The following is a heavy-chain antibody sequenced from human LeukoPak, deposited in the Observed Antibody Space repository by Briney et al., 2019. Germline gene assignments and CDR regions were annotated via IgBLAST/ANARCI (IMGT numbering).Heavy chain of an antibody. CDR1: GFTFSSYA. D-gene: IGHD3-10*01. J-gene: IGHJ4*02. V-gene: IGHV3-23*01. CDR2: ISGSGGST. CDR3: AKDMAAYYYSSGNIDY. Sequence: GGSLRLSCAASGFTFSSYAMSWVRQAPGKGLEWVSAISGSGGSTYYADSVKGRFTISRDNSKNSLYLQMNSLRAEDTALYYCAKDMAAYYYSSGNIDYWGQGTLVTVSS.